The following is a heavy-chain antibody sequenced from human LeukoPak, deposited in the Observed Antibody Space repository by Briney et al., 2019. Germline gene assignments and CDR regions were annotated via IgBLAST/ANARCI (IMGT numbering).Heavy chain of an antibody. CDR3: ARRDSSGFFDY. Sequence: GASLKISCKGSGYIFTSNWIGWVRQLPGKGLEWMGIIYPGDSDTRYSPSFQGQVTISADKSISTAYLQWSSLKASDAAIYYCARRDSSGFFDYWGQGTLVTVSS. CDR1: GYIFTSNW. J-gene: IGHJ4*02. D-gene: IGHD6-19*01. V-gene: IGHV5-51*01. CDR2: IYPGDSDT.